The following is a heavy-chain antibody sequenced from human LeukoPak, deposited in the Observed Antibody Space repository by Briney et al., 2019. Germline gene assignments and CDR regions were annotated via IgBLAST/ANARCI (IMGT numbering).Heavy chain of an antibody. V-gene: IGHV4-34*01. J-gene: IGHJ3*02. CDR2: INHSGST. Sequence: SETLSLTCAVYGGSFNGYYWSWIRQPPGKGLEWIGEINHSGSTNYNPSLKSRVTISVDTSKNQFSLKLSSVTAADTAVYYCARDPFDIWGQGTMVTVSS. CDR1: GGSFNGYY. CDR3: ARDPFDI.